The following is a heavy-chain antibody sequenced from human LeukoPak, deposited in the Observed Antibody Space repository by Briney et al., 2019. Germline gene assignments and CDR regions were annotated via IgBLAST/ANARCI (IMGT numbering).Heavy chain of an antibody. D-gene: IGHD3-10*01. CDR2: ISGSGSTI. CDR3: ARDRDYYGSRGAFDY. Sequence: PGGSLRLSCAASGFTFSDYYMSWIRQAPGKGLEWISYISGSGSTIYYADSVKGRFTISRDNAKNSLYLQMNSLRAEDTALYYCARDRDYYGSRGAFDYWGQGSLVTVSS. CDR1: GFTFSDYY. J-gene: IGHJ4*02. V-gene: IGHV3-11*01.